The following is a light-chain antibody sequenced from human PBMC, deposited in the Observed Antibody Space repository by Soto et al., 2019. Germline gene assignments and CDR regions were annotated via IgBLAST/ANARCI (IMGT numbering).Light chain of an antibody. CDR2: AAS. J-gene: IGKJ2*01. CDR3: QQSYSTPRT. CDR1: QSISSY. Sequence: DLQMTQPPSSLSASVGDRVTITCRASQSISSYLNRYQQKPGKAPKLLIYAASSLQSGVLSRFSGSGSGTDFTLSISSLQPEGFATYYCQQSYSTPRTFGQGTTLEIK. V-gene: IGKV1-39*01.